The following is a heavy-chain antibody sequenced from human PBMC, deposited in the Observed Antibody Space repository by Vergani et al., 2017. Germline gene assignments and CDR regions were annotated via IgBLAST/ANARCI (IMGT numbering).Heavy chain of an antibody. D-gene: IGHD2-8*01. J-gene: IGHJ4*02. CDR3: TRLGPYCTNGVCYPAY. V-gene: IGHV3-73*02. CDR2: IRSKANSYAT. Sequence: EVQLVESGGGLVQPGGSLKLSCAASGFPFSGSAMHWVRPASGKGLEWVGRIRSKANSYATAYAASVKGRFTISRDDSKNTAYLQMNSLKTEDTAVYYCTRLGPYCTNGVCYPAYWGQGTLVTVSS. CDR1: GFPFSGSA.